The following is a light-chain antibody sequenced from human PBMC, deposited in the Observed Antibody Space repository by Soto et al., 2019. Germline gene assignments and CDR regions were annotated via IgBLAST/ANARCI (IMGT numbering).Light chain of an antibody. J-gene: IGKJ3*01. CDR3: QQSYSTPFT. V-gene: IGKV1-39*01. Sequence: DIQMTQSPSSLSASLGDRATITCRASQSISSYLNWYQQKPGKAPKLLIYAASSLQSGVPSRFSGSGSGTDFTLTISSLQPEDFATYYCQQSYSTPFTFGPGTKVDIK. CDR2: AAS. CDR1: QSISSY.